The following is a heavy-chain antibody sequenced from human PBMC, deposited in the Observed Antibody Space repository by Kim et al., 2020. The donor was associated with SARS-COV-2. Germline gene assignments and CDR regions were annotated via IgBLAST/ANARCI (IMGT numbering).Heavy chain of an antibody. CDR1: GFTFSSYG. J-gene: IGHJ6*01. CDR2: IWYDGSNK. V-gene: IGHV3-33*01. Sequence: GGSLRLSCAASGFTFSSYGMHWVRQAPGKGLEWVAVIWYDGSNKYYADSVKGRFTISRDKSNKTLYLQMNSLRAEDTAVYYCARGCIAAAESRFYSNGM. CDR3: ARGCIAAAESRFYSNGM. D-gene: IGHD6-13*01.